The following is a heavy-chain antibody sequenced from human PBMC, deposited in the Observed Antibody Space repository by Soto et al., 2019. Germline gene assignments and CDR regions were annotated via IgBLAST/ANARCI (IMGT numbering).Heavy chain of an antibody. V-gene: IGHV3-30*18. CDR3: AKDAPYYYDSSGYYGPFDY. Sequence: QVQLVESGGGVVQPGRSLRLSCAASGFTFSSYGIHWVRQAPGKGLEWVALISYDGSNKYYADSVKGRFTISRDNSKNTLYLQMNSLRAEDTAMYYCAKDAPYYYDSSGYYGPFDYWGQEPWSPSPQ. CDR2: ISYDGSNK. CDR1: GFTFSSYG. D-gene: IGHD3-22*01. J-gene: IGHJ4*01.